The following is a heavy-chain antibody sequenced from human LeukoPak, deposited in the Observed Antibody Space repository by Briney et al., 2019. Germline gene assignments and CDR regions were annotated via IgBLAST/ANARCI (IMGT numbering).Heavy chain of an antibody. CDR1: GFIFSNYG. Sequence: GTSLRLSCAASGFIFSNYGMHWVRQAPGKGLEWVALIWYDGSNKHYADSVKGRFTISRDNSKNTLYLQMSSLRVEDPAVYYCASRGQALDYWGQGTLVTASS. D-gene: IGHD3-10*01. CDR3: ASRGQALDY. V-gene: IGHV3-33*01. CDR2: IWYDGSNK. J-gene: IGHJ4*02.